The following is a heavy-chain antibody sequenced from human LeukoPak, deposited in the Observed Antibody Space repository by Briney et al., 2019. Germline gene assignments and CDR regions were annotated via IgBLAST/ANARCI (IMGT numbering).Heavy chain of an antibody. D-gene: IGHD2-2*01. CDR2: ISGSGGST. CDR1: GFTFSSYG. J-gene: IGHJ6*03. CDR3: AKTGGPAARYYMDV. Sequence: GGTLRLSCAASGFTFSSYGMSWVRQAPGKGLELVSAISGSGGSTYYADSVKSRFTISRDNSKNTLYLQMNSLRAEDTAVYYCAKTGGPAARYYMDVWGKGTTVTISS. V-gene: IGHV3-23*01.